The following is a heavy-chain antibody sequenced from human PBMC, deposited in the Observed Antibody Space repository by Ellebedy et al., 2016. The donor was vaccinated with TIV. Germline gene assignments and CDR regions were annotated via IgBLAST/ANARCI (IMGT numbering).Heavy chain of an antibody. CDR2: VSSAGAGT. CDR3: VKRGPYYFGSGSYSDY. V-gene: IGHV3-64D*06. J-gene: IGHJ4*02. D-gene: IGHD3-10*01. CDR1: GLTFSNYY. Sequence: PGGSLRLSCSASGLTFSNYYMHWVRPAPGKGLEYVSAVSSAGAGTYYADSVKGRFTISRDNSKHTLYLRMSSLRAEDTAVYYCVKRGPYYFGSGSYSDYWGQGTLVTVSS.